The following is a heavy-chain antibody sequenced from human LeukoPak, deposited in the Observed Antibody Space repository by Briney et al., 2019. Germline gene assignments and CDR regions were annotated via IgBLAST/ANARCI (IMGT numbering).Heavy chain of an antibody. Sequence: LGGSLRLSCAASGFTFSSYAMHWVRQAPGKGLEWVAVISYDGSNKYYADSVKGRFTISRDNSKNTLYLQMNSLRAEDTAVYYCARADDFWSGYYDYWGQGTLVTVSS. J-gene: IGHJ4*02. CDR1: GFTFSSYA. D-gene: IGHD3-3*01. CDR2: ISYDGSNK. CDR3: ARADDFWSGYYDY. V-gene: IGHV3-30*04.